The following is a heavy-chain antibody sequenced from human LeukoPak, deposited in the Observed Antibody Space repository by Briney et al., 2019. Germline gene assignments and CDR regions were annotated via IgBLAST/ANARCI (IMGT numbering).Heavy chain of an antibody. J-gene: IGHJ4*02. D-gene: IGHD2-15*01. V-gene: IGHV3-23*01. CDR1: GFSFSDFT. CDR2: IRANSNMR. Sequence: PGGSLRLSCAASGFSFSDFTMNWVRQAPGKGLEWVSGIRANSNMRFYVESVRGRFTISRDNSKNTLYLQMDSLRVGDTAVYFCAKDQEDRGYPSSFDFWGQGTLVTVSS. CDR3: AKDQEDRGYPSSFDF.